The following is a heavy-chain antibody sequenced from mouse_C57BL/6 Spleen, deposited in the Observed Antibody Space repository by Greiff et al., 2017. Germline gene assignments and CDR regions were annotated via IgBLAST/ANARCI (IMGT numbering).Heavy chain of an antibody. Sequence: DVKLQESGPGLVKPSQSLSLTCSVTGYSITSGYYWNWIRQFPGNKLEWMGYISYDGSNNYNPSLKNRISITRDTSKNQFFLKLNSVTTEDTATYYCARDYGSSNFDYWGQGTTLTVSS. CDR2: ISYDGSN. D-gene: IGHD1-1*01. V-gene: IGHV3-6*01. J-gene: IGHJ2*01. CDR3: ARDYGSSNFDY. CDR1: GYSITSGYY.